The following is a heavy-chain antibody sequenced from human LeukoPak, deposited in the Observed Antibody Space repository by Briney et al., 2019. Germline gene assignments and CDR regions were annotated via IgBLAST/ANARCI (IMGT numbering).Heavy chain of an antibody. CDR2: INQDGSET. CDR3: SGDPGDY. J-gene: IGHJ4*02. CDR1: GFTFSDYW. D-gene: IGHD7-27*01. Sequence: TGGSLRLSCAASGFTFSDYWMSWVRQARGKGLEWVANINQDGSETYYVDSVEGRFTISRDNAKNSLFLQMSSLRAEDTAVYFCSGDPGDYWGQGTLVTVSS. V-gene: IGHV3-7*04.